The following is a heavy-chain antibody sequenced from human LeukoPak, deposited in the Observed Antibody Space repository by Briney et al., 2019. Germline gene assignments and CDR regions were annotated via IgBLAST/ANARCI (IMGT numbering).Heavy chain of an antibody. CDR2: MYFGERT. CDR3: ARVYHNQYSSGWYGAYYFDY. Sequence: SSETLSLTCTVSGASMTSYYWTWIRQPPGKGLEWVGYMYFGERTNYNPSLKSRATISIDTSKKQFSLNLKSVTAADTAVYYCARVYHNQYSSGWYGAYYFDYWGQGTLVTVSS. CDR1: GASMTSYY. D-gene: IGHD6-19*01. V-gene: IGHV4-59*01. J-gene: IGHJ4*02.